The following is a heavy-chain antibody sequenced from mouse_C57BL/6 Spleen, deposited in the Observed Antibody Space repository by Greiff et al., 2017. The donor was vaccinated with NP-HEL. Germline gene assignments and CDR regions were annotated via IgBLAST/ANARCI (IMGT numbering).Heavy chain of an antibody. CDR2: INYDGSST. J-gene: IGHJ4*01. Sequence: EVKLVESEGGLVQPGSSMKLSCTASGFTFSDYYMAWVRQVPEKGLEWVANINYDGSSTYYLDSLKSRFIISRDNAKNILYLQMSSLKSEDTATYYCARFDDDAMDYWGQGTSVTVSS. D-gene: IGHD2-12*01. CDR3: ARFDDDAMDY. V-gene: IGHV5-16*01. CDR1: GFTFSDYY.